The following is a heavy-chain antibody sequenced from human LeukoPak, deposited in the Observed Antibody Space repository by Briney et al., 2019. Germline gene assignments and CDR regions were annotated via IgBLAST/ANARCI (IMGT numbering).Heavy chain of an antibody. D-gene: IGHD6-19*01. Sequence: SETLSLTCTVSGGSISSYYWSWIRQPPGKGPEWIGYIYYSGSTKSNPSLKSRVTMSVDTSKNQFSLKLSSVTAADTAVYYCARVASGYSSGWYDYWGQGTLVTVSS. CDR1: GGSISSYY. CDR3: ARVASGYSSGWYDY. V-gene: IGHV4-59*01. CDR2: IYYSGST. J-gene: IGHJ4*02.